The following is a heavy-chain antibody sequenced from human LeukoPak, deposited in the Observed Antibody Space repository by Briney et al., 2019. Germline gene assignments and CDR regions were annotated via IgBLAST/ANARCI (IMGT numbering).Heavy chain of an antibody. CDR2: IKQDGSEK. CDR1: GFTFSSYW. CDR3: ARDYCSSTSCYPPQFDP. J-gene: IGHJ5*02. V-gene: IGHV3-7*01. Sequence: GGSLRLSCAASGFTFSSYWMSWVRQAPGKGLEWVANIKQDGSEKYYVDSVKGRFTISRDNVKNSLYLQMNSLRAEDTAVYYCARDYCSSTSCYPPQFDPWGQGTLVTVSS. D-gene: IGHD2-2*01.